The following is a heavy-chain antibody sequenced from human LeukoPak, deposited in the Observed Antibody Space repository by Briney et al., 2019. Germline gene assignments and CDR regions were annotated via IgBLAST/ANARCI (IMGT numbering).Heavy chain of an antibody. CDR1: GFTFSSYS. J-gene: IGHJ4*02. CDR2: MSREGDNK. Sequence: GGSLRLSCAASGFTFSSYSMNWVRQAPGKGLEWLAVMSREGDNKYYAASVRGRLTVSRDSAMSTLYLQMDSLRAEDTAVYYCAKGSWYASSSDEDYWGQGTLVTVSS. CDR3: AKGSWYASSSDEDY. D-gene: IGHD2-2*01. V-gene: IGHV3-30*18.